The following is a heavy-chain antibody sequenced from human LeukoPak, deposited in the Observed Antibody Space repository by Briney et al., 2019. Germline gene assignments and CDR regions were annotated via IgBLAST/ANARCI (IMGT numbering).Heavy chain of an antibody. CDR3: ARSWAGMYYPFYYFDY. D-gene: IGHD2-8*01. CDR1: GGTFSGYY. Sequence: PSETLSLTCTVYGGTFSGYYWSWIRQPPGKGLEWIGEINHRGSTHYNPSLKSRVNISADTSKSQFSLNLDSVTAADTAVYYCARSWAGMYYPFYYFDYWGQGSLVTVSS. V-gene: IGHV4-34*08. CDR2: INHRGST. J-gene: IGHJ4*02.